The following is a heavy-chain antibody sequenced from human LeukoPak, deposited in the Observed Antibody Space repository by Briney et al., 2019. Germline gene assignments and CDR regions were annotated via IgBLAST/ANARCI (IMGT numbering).Heavy chain of an antibody. J-gene: IGHJ3*02. V-gene: IGHV4-59*08. CDR2: IYYSGST. CDR3: ARRCGSGSYLDAFDI. Sequence: PSETLSLTCTVSGGSISSYYWSWIRQPPGKGLEWIGYIYYSGSTNYNPSLKSRVTISVDTSKNQFSLKLSSVTAADTAVYYCARRCGSGSYLDAFDIWGQGTMVTVSS. CDR1: GGSISSYY. D-gene: IGHD3-10*01.